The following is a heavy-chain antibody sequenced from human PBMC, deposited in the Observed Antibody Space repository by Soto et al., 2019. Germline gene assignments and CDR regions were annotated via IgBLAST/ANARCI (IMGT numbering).Heavy chain of an antibody. D-gene: IGHD5-12*01. J-gene: IGHJ3*02. Sequence: GGSLRLSCSASGFTFSSYAMHWVRQAPGKGLEYVSAISSNGGSTYYADSVKGRFTISRDNSKNTLYLQMSSLRAEDTAVYYCVKERWLQLPRDAFDIWGQGTMVTVSS. CDR1: GFTFSSYA. CDR2: ISSNGGST. V-gene: IGHV3-64D*08. CDR3: VKERWLQLPRDAFDI.